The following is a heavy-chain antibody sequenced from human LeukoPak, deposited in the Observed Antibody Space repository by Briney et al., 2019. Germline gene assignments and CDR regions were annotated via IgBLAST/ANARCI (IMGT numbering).Heavy chain of an antibody. V-gene: IGHV4-30-2*01. CDR1: GGSISSGGYY. J-gene: IGHJ2*01. CDR2: IYHSGST. Sequence: SQTLSLTCTVSGGSISSGGYYWSWIRQPPGKGLEWIGYIYHSGSTNYNPSLKSRVTISVDTSKNQFSLKLSSVTAADTAVYYCAREQKFDGYNPRYFDLWGRGTLVTVSS. D-gene: IGHD5-24*01. CDR3: AREQKFDGYNPRYFDL.